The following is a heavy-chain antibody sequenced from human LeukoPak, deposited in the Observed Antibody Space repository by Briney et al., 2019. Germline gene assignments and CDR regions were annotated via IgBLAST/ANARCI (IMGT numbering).Heavy chain of an antibody. J-gene: IGHJ4*02. Sequence: ASVKVSCKASGYTFTIYGFSWVRQAPGQGLEWMGWISANNGNTNYAQNLQGRVTMTTDTSTNTAYMDLRSLRSDDTAMYYCANRGQQLYDYWGQGTLVTVSS. V-gene: IGHV1-18*01. CDR1: GYTFTIYG. CDR2: ISANNGNT. CDR3: ANRGQQLYDY. D-gene: IGHD6-13*01.